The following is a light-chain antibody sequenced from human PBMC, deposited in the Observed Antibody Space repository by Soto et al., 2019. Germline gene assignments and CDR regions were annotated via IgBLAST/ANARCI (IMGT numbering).Light chain of an antibody. CDR2: EGS. Sequence: QSALTQPASVSGSPGQSITISCTGTSSDVGSYNLVSWYQQHPGKAPKLMIYEGSKRPSGVSNRFSGSKSGNTTSLTISGLQAEDEADSYCCTYAGCSPLVFGGGTKVTVL. CDR1: SSDVGSYNL. J-gene: IGLJ2*01. CDR3: CTYAGCSPLV. V-gene: IGLV2-23*01.